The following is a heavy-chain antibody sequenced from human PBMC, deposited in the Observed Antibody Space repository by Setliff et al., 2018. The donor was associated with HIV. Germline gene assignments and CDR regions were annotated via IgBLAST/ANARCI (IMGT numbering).Heavy chain of an antibody. V-gene: IGHV4-30-4*08. CDR1: GGSISSGDYY. CDR3: ARHLLRGYIYIVFDY. Sequence: SETLSLTCTVSGGSISSGDYYWTWIRQPPGKGLEWIGYIYNSGSTYYEPSLRGRVTISIDKNQFSLKLRSVTAADTAVYYCARHLLRGYIYIVFDYWGQGTLVTVSS. CDR2: IYNSGST. D-gene: IGHD5-18*01. J-gene: IGHJ4*02.